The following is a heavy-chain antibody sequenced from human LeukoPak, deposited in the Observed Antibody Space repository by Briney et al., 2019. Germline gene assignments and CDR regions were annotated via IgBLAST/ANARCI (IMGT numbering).Heavy chain of an antibody. J-gene: IGHJ4*02. V-gene: IGHV4-59*01. D-gene: IGHD6-19*01. CDR2: IYYSGST. CDR1: GVSISSYY. Sequence: PSETLSLTCTVSGVSISSYYWSWIRQPPGKGLEWIGYIYYSGSTNYNPSLKSRVTISVDTSKNQFSLKLSSVTAADTAVYYCARARSGWWDPFDYWGQGTLVTVSS. CDR3: ARARSGWWDPFDY.